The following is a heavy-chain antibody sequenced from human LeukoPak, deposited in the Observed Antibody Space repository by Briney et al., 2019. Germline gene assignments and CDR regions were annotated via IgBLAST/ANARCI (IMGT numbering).Heavy chain of an antibody. J-gene: IGHJ4*02. D-gene: IGHD3-3*01. CDR1: GFTFSSYW. CDR2: IKQDGSEK. V-gene: IGHV3-7*03. Sequence: GGSLRLSCAASGFTFSSYWMSWVRQAPGKGLEWVANIKQDGSEKYYVDSVKGRFAISRDNAKNSLYLQMNSLRAEDTAVYYCAKFYTIFGVVIGTQETDYWGQGTLVTVSS. CDR3: AKFYTIFGVVIGTQETDY.